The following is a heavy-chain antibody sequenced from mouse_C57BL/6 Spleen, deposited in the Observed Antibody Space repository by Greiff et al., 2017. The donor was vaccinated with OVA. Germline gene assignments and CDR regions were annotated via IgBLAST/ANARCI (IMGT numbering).Heavy chain of an antibody. J-gene: IGHJ2*01. CDR1: GYTFTSYW. Sequence: QVQLQQPGTDLVKPGASVKLSCKASGYTFTSYWMHWVKQRPGQGLEWIGNINPSNGGTNYNEKFKNKATLTVDKYSSTAYMQLSSLTSDDSAVYYCARSGVLRVDYWGQGTTLTVSS. CDR2: INPSNGGT. V-gene: IGHV1-53*01. CDR3: ARSGVLRVDY. D-gene: IGHD1-1*01.